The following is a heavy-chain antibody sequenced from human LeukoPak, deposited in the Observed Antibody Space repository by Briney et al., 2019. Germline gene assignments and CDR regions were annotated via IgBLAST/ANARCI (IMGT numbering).Heavy chain of an antibody. V-gene: IGHV3-7*04. CDR3: ARDRGWLQFDY. Sequence: HPGGSLRLSCAASGFTFSSYWMTWVRQAPGKGLEWVANIKQDGSDKYYVDSVKGRFTISRDNAKNSLYLQMNSLRGEDTAVYYCARDRGWLQFDYWGQGILVTVSS. CDR1: GFTFSSYW. J-gene: IGHJ4*02. CDR2: IKQDGSDK. D-gene: IGHD5-24*01.